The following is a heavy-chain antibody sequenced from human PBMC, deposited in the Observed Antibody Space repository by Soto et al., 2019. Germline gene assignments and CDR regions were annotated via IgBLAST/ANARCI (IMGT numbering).Heavy chain of an antibody. CDR2: IGTAGDT. CDR3: ARGGYCSSTSCSYYYYMDV. CDR1: GFTFSSYD. Sequence: PGGSLRLSCAASGFTFSSYDMHWVRQATGKGLEWVSAIGTAGDTYYPGSVKGRFTISRENAKNSLYLQMNSLRAGDTAVYYCARGGYCSSTSCSYYYYMDVWGKGTTVTVSS. D-gene: IGHD2-2*01. J-gene: IGHJ6*03. V-gene: IGHV3-13*01.